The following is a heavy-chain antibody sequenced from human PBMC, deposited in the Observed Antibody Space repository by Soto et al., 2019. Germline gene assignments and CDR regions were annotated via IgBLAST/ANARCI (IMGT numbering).Heavy chain of an antibody. CDR3: ASRDPGTSVDY. CDR1: GGSFTSNNW. D-gene: IGHD1-7*01. V-gene: IGHV4-4*02. CDR2: IYRTGST. Sequence: SETLSLTCAVSGGSFTSNNWWTWVRQPPGQGLEWIGEIYRTGSTNYNSSLKSRVTISLDKSENQFSLKVTSLTAADTAVYYCASRDPGTSVDYWGQGTLVTVSS. J-gene: IGHJ4*02.